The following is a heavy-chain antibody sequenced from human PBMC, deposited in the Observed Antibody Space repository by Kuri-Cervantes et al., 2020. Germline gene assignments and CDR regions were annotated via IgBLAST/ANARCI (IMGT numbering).Heavy chain of an antibody. D-gene: IGHD2-2*01. J-gene: IGHJ4*02. CDR3: ARDRGDQLLLDY. CDR1: GFTFSSYS. V-gene: IGHV3-15*01. Sequence: GESLKISCAASGFTFSSYSMSWVRQAPGKGLEWVGRIKSKTDGGTTDYAAPVKGRFTISRDDSKNTLYLQMNSLRAEDTAVYYCARDRGDQLLLDYWGQGTLVTVSS. CDR2: IKSKTDGGTT.